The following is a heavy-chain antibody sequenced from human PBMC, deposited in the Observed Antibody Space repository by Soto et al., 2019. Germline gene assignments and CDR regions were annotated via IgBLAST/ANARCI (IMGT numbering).Heavy chain of an antibody. V-gene: IGHV5-51*01. D-gene: IGHD1-1*01. CDR2: IYTGDSDT. CDR1: WYNFSNLC. J-gene: IGHJ4*02. CDR3: ARSLPRIRGYLFDY. Sequence: ELLQILRSGSWYNFSNLCDGRVRPIPGKGLEWMGIIYTGDSDTRYSPSIQGQVTISTDKSISTAYLQWNSLKASDAAMYYCARSLPRIRGYLFDYWGQGTLVTVSS.